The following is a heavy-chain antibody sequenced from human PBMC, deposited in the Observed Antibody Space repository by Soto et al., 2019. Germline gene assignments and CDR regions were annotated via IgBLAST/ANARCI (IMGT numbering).Heavy chain of an antibody. CDR2: ISYDGINT. CDR1: GLTFSSYG. CDR3: AKDLGVYYDSSGYQYRHFDC. V-gene: IGHV3-30*18. D-gene: IGHD3-22*01. J-gene: IGHJ4*02. Sequence: GGSLRLSCAASGLTFSSYGMHWVRQAPGKGLEWVAVISYDGINTNYADSVKGRFSISRDNSKNTLYLQMNSLRAEDTAVYYCAKDLGVYYDSSGYQYRHFDCWGQGTLVTVSS.